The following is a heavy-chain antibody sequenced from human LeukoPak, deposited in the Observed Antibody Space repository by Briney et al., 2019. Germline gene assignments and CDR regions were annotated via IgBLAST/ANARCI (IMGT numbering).Heavy chain of an antibody. CDR2: IYYSGST. D-gene: IGHD3-10*01. CDR1: GGSTSSYY. Sequence: SETLSLTCTVSGGSTSSYYWSWIRQPPGKGLEWIGYIYYSGSTDYNPSLKSRVTISVDTSKNQFSLKLSSVTAADTAVYYCAREGPYYYGSGSYLGWFDPWGQGTLVTVSS. J-gene: IGHJ5*02. CDR3: AREGPYYYGSGSYLGWFDP. V-gene: IGHV4-59*01.